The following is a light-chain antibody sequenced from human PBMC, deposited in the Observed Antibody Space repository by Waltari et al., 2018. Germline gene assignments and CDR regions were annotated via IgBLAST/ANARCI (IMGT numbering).Light chain of an antibody. CDR1: SGHSTNV. Sequence: QLVLTQSPSASASLGASVKPTCTLSSGHSTNVVAWLQQQPEKGPRFLMKVNSDGSHTQGDEIPDRFSGSSSGAERYLTSSSLQSEDEADYYCQTGGHGTWVFGGGTKLTVL. CDR3: QTGGHGTWV. CDR2: VNSDGSH. V-gene: IGLV4-69*01. J-gene: IGLJ3*02.